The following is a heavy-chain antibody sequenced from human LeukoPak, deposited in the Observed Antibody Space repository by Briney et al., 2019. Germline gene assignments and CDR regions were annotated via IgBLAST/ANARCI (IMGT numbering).Heavy chain of an antibody. CDR3: ARGPYSSSWYYYYYYMDV. Sequence: SETLSLTCAVYGGSFSGYYWSWIRQPPGKGLEWIGEISDSGSTNYNPSLKSRVTMSVDTSENQISLKLTSVTAADTAVYYCARGPYSSSWYYYYYYMDVWGKGTTVTVSS. D-gene: IGHD6-13*01. J-gene: IGHJ6*03. V-gene: IGHV4-34*01. CDR1: GGSFSGYY. CDR2: ISDSGST.